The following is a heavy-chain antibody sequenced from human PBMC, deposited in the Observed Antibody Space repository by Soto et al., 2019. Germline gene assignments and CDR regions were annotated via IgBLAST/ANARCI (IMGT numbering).Heavy chain of an antibody. D-gene: IGHD3-9*01. CDR2: IYWDDSK. J-gene: IGHJ4*02. Sequence: QITLKESGPTLVRPTQNLTLTCAFSGFSLSTSGVGVGWIRQPPGKALEWLAVIYWDDSKHYSPSLRSRLTITKDTSKTQVVLTMTNMDPMDTGTYYCAHKGPEDWPLDYWGQGTLVTVSS. V-gene: IGHV2-5*02. CDR1: GFSLSTSGVG. CDR3: AHKGPEDWPLDY.